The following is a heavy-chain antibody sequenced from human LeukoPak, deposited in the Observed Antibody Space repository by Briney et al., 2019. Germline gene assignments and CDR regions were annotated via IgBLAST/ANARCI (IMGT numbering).Heavy chain of an antibody. J-gene: IGHJ4*02. V-gene: IGHV3-49*03. Sequence: GGSLRLSCIASGFTFGDHGMSWFRQAPGKGLEWVGFIRSKMYGGAVDYAASVKGRFTISRDDSNSIAYLQMNSLKTEDTAVYHCVRDGRGYSTAYFDSWGQGTLVTVSS. CDR1: GFTFGDHG. CDR3: VRDGRGYSTAYFDS. D-gene: IGHD5-18*01. CDR2: IRSKMYGGAV.